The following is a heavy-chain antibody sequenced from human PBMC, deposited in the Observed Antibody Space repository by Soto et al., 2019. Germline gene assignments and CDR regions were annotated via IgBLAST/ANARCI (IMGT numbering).Heavy chain of an antibody. V-gene: IGHV1-69*12. Sequence: QVQLVQSGAEVKKPGSSVKVSCKASGGTFSSYAISWVQQAPGQGLEWMGGIIPIFGTANYEQKFQGRVTITADESTSTAYMELSSLRSEDTAVYYCASSDGFLTGTMLVYWGQGTLVTVSS. CDR1: GGTFSSYA. CDR2: IIPIFGTA. D-gene: IGHD3-9*01. J-gene: IGHJ4*02. CDR3: ASSDGFLTGTMLVY.